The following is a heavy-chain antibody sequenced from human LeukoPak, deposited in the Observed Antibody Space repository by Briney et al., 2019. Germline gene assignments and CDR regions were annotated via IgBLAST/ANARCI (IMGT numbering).Heavy chain of an antibody. Sequence: GGSLRLSCAASGFTFSSYSMNWVRQAPGKGLEWVSSISSSSSYIYYADSVKGRFTISRDNAKNSLYLQMTSLRADDTAVYYCAREGYGGAFDYWGQGTLVTVSS. V-gene: IGHV3-21*01. CDR2: ISSSSSYI. J-gene: IGHJ4*02. D-gene: IGHD4-23*01. CDR3: AREGYGGAFDY. CDR1: GFTFSSYS.